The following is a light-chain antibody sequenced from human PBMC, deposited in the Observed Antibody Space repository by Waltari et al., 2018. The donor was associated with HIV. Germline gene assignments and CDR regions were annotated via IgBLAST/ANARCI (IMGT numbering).Light chain of an antibody. CDR3: AAWDASRGACM. CDR1: TSNIGTNN. CDR2: RNL. J-gene: IGLJ3*02. V-gene: IGLV1-44*01. Sequence: QSVLTQSPSASGTPGQRIIISCSGSTSNIGTNNVNWYQQLPGTTPRLLMHRNLQRPSGFPDRFSGSKSRSSVSLAIRGVQSEDEADYYGAAWDASRGACMFGGGTKLTCL.